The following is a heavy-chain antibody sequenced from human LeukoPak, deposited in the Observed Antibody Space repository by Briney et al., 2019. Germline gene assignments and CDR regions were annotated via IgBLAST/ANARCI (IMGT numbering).Heavy chain of an antibody. CDR2: FDPEAGET. V-gene: IGHV1-24*01. J-gene: IGHJ4*02. CDR3: ATWAGAVIVDKNGGVY. Sequence: ASVKVSCKVSGYSLTELSMHWVRQTPGKGLEWMGGFDPEAGETIYAQKFQGRVTMTGDTSTDTAYMELSSLRSEDTTVFYCATWAGAVIVDKNGGVYWGQGTLVTVSS. D-gene: IGHD3-22*01. CDR1: GYSLTELS.